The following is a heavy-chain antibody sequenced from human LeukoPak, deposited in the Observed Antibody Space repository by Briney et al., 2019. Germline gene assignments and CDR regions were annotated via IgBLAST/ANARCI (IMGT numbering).Heavy chain of an antibody. V-gene: IGHV1-69*04. CDR1: GGTFSDYS. D-gene: IGHD5-12*01. CDR2: IIPILNVP. Sequence: AASVKVSCKASGGTFSDYSISWVRQAPGQGLEWMGRIIPILNVPNYAQKFEGRVTITTDESTSTGYMELRSLRSDDTAVYYCARGDSGYDYGFDNWGQGTLVTVSS. CDR3: ARGDSGYDYGFDN. J-gene: IGHJ4*02.